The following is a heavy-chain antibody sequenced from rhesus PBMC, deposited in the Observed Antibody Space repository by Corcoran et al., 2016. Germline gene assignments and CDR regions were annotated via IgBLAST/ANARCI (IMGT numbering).Heavy chain of an antibody. CDR3: TRAYGSHGIDY. J-gene: IGHJ4*01. D-gene: IGHD4-4*01. CDR2: ISWNSGTI. Sequence: EVQLVESGGALAQPGGSLRLSCAASGFTFDDYAMSWVRQAPGKGLEWVSRISWNSGTIYYADSVKGRFTISRDNAKNSLFLQMDRLRAEDTAVYYCTRAYGSHGIDYWGQGVLVTVSS. V-gene: IGHV3-134*01. CDR1: GFTFDDYA.